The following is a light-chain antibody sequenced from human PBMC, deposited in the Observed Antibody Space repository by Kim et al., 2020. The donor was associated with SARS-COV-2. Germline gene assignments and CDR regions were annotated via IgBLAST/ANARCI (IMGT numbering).Light chain of an antibody. V-gene: IGKV3-15*01. Sequence: APLACRASQNVGKNLAWYQQKPGQAPRLLIYAASSRATSIPARFSGSGSGTEFTLTISSLQSEDSAVYYCQQYYNWPPTFEGYWTFGQGTKVDIK. CDR3: QQYYNWPPTFEGYWT. CDR2: AAS. CDR1: QNVGKN. J-gene: IGKJ1*01.